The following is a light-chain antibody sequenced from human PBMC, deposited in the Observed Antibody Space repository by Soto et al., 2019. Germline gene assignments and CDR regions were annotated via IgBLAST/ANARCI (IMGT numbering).Light chain of an antibody. CDR3: QEGTYWPA. V-gene: IGKV3-11*01. Sequence: EIVLTQSPAILSLSPGEKATLSCRASQSVSGSLGWYQQKPGQAPRLIIYDASVRATGIPARFSGSGSGTDFTLTISSLEPEAFAVFYCQEGTYWPAFGGGTKVEIK. J-gene: IGKJ4*01. CDR2: DAS. CDR1: QSVSGS.